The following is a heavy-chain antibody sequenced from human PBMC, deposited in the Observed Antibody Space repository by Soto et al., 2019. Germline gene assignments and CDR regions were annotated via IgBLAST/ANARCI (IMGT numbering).Heavy chain of an antibody. V-gene: IGHV3-73*02. Sequence: EVQLVESGGGLVQPGGSLKLSCAASGFTFSGSAIHWVRQASGKGLEWVGRIRSKTNRFATAYAASVNGRFTIARDDSKNTAYPQTNSPKTEDSAVYYCSRPVVGSTADYWGQRTLVTVSS. D-gene: IGHD1-26*01. J-gene: IGHJ4*02. CDR2: IRSKTNRFAT. CDR3: SRPVVGSTADY. CDR1: GFTFSGSA.